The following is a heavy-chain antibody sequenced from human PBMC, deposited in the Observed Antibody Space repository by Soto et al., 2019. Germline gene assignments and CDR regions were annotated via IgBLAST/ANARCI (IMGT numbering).Heavy chain of an antibody. J-gene: IGHJ5*02. Sequence: GGSLRLSCAASGFTVSSYYMSWVRQAPGKGLEWLSVIYTDDSTYYADSVKGRFTITSHNSKNTLYLQMNSLRAEVTSVYYCICRGSGSTGTVSWGQGTLVTVSS. CDR3: ICRGSGSTGTVS. CDR1: GFTVSSYY. D-gene: IGHD2-15*01. CDR2: IYTDDST. V-gene: IGHV3-53*04.